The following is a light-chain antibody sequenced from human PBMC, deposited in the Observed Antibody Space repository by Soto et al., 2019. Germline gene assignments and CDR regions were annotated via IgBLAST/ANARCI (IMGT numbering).Light chain of an antibody. CDR3: QQYNNWPQT. V-gene: IGKV3D-7*01. Sequence: ETVLTQSAATLSLSPGERATLSCRASLTVSRMYLAWFQQKPGQAPRLLIYDTSTRATGIPVRFSGSGSGTEFTLTISSLQPEDFAVYYCQQYNNWPQTFGQGTKVDIK. CDR2: DTS. CDR1: LTVSRMY. J-gene: IGKJ1*01.